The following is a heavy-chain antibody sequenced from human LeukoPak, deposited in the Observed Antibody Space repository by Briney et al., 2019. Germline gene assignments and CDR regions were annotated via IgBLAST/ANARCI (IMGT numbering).Heavy chain of an antibody. Sequence: SETLSLTCTVSGVSISSYYWSWIRQPAGQGLEWIGRIYTSGSTNYNPSLKSRVTMSVDTSKNQFSLKLSSVTAADTAVYYCARDTYYYDSSGYFSVNYFDYWGQGTLVTVSS. D-gene: IGHD3-22*01. CDR2: IYTSGST. J-gene: IGHJ4*02. V-gene: IGHV4-4*07. CDR1: GVSISSYY. CDR3: ARDTYYYDSSGYFSVNYFDY.